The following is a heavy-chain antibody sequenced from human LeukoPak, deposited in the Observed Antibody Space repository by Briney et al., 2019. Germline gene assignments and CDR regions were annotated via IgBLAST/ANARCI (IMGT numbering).Heavy chain of an antibody. CDR2: FYYIGST. J-gene: IGHJ4*02. V-gene: IGHV4-39*01. CDR3: ARQVTFYVVLPGYYMDY. D-gene: IGHD3-9*01. Sequence: SETLSLTCTVSGGSISSSRYFWDWIRQPPGKGLEWIRSFYYIGSTYYNPSLKSRVTISVDTSKSQFSLQLSSGTAADTAVYYCARQVTFYVVLPGYYMDYWGQGTLVTVS. CDR1: GGSISSSRYF.